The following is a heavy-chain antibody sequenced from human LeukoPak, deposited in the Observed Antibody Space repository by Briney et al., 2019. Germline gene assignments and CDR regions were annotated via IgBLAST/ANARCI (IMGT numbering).Heavy chain of an antibody. CDR3: VSAYSGSYYFHS. V-gene: IGHV3-74*01. D-gene: IGHD1-26*01. Sequence: PGGSLRLSCAAPGFTFSSYWMHWVRQAPGKGLVWVSRINTVGSTITYADSVKGSFTISRDNAKNTLFLPMSSLRAADTAVYYCVSAYSGSYYFHSWGQGTLVTVSS. CDR1: GFTFSSYW. J-gene: IGHJ4*02. CDR2: INTVGSTI.